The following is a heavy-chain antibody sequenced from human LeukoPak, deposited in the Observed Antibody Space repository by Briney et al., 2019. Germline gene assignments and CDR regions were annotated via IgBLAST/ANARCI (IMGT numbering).Heavy chain of an antibody. CDR3: ARQPLNCSSASCHAFDI. D-gene: IGHD2-2*01. CDR2: IYTSGST. CDR1: GGSISSYY. J-gene: IGHJ3*02. V-gene: IGHV4-4*07. Sequence: PSETLSLTCTVSGGSISSYYWSWIRQPAGKGLEWIGRIYTSGSTNYNPSLKSRVTISVDTSKNQFSLNLSSVTAADTAVYYCARQPLNCSSASCHAFDIWGQGTMVTVSS.